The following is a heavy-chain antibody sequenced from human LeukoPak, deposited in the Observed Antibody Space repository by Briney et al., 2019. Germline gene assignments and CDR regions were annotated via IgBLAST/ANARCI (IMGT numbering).Heavy chain of an antibody. Sequence: PGGSLRLSCAASGFIFSSYSMSWVRQAPGKGLEWVSYISTSGSIYYADSVKGRFTISRDNAKNSLYLQMSSLGDEDTAVYYCARPHMVQGTNIAAFDSWGQGTLVTVSS. CDR3: ARPHMVQGTNIAAFDS. D-gene: IGHD3-10*01. V-gene: IGHV3-48*02. J-gene: IGHJ4*02. CDR1: GFIFSSYS. CDR2: ISTSGSI.